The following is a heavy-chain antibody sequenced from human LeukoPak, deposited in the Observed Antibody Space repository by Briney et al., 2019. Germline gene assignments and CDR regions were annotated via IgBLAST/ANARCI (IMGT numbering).Heavy chain of an antibody. CDR2: INADNGGT. J-gene: IGHJ4*02. D-gene: IGHD2-8*01. Sequence: EASVKVSFKASGYTFTGYYIHWVRQAPGQGLEWMGWINADNGGTRYAEKFQGRVTMTRDTSISTAYMELSRLTSDDTALYYCARGHCTNAVCRTFDYWGQGTLVTVSS. CDR1: GYTFTGYY. V-gene: IGHV1-2*02. CDR3: ARGHCTNAVCRTFDY.